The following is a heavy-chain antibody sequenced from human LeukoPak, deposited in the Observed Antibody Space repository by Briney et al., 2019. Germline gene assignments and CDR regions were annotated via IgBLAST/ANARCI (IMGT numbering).Heavy chain of an antibody. CDR3: ARGKVVRGSSSFYYYYGMDV. V-gene: IGHV4-34*01. Sequence: PSETLSLTCAVYGGSFSGYYWSWIRRPPGKGLEWIGEINHSGSTNYNPSLKSRVTISVDTSKNQFSLKLSSVTAADTAVYYCARGKVVRGSSSFYYYYGMDVWGQGTTVTVSS. CDR1: GGSFSGYY. CDR2: INHSGST. J-gene: IGHJ6*02. D-gene: IGHD6-13*01.